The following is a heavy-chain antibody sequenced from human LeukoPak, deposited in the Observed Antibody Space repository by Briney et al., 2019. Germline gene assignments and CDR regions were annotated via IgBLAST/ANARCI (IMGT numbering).Heavy chain of an antibody. V-gene: IGHV4-59*01. Sequence: KSSETLSLTCTVSGGSISSYYWSWIRQPPGKGLEWIGYIYYSGSTNYNPSLKSRVTISVDTSKNQFSLKLSSVTAADTAVYYCARGFYYDSSEDVFDIWGQGTMVTVSS. CDR2: IYYSGST. D-gene: IGHD3-22*01. CDR1: GGSISSYY. CDR3: ARGFYYDSSEDVFDI. J-gene: IGHJ3*02.